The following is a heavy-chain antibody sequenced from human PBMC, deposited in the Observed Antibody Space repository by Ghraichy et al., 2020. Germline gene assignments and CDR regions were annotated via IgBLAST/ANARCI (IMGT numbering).Heavy chain of an antibody. Sequence: SETLSLTCAVYGDSMSSGGYSWGWIRQPPGKGLEGVGYIYDSGSNYYNPSRKSRVTVSADRSNNQFSLKLSSVTAADTAVYYCVRVGVWPSEFIDYWSQGTRVTVSS. D-gene: IGHD2-21*01. CDR2: IYDSGSN. V-gene: IGHV4-30-2*01. J-gene: IGHJ4*02. CDR3: VRVGVWPSEFIDY. CDR1: GDSMSSGGYS.